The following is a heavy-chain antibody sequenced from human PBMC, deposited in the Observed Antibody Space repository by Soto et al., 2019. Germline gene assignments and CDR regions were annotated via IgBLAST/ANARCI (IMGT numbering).Heavy chain of an antibody. V-gene: IGHV3-33*01. D-gene: IGHD2-21*01. Sequence: SLILSCSSSVFILITSCIHWLLRAPVNWLEWVGFIWYDGTKRFYSNSVKGRSTISKDNSNNILYLQMSGLRAEDTYVYYCARDVVTEVEGSVKLLEHWGKGTLVTVSS. CDR1: VFILITSC. CDR3: ARDVVTEVEGSVKLLEH. J-gene: IGHJ1*01. CDR2: IWYDGTKR.